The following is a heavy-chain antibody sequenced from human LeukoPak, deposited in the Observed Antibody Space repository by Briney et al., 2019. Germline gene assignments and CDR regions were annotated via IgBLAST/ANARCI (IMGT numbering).Heavy chain of an antibody. CDR3: ARAVERYNFWSGYYRTDYYYCMDV. Sequence: PSETLSLTCTVSGSSINSADYWGWIRQPPGKGLEYIGSIFRSGRAYYNPSLESRITISMDTSKNQFSLKLDSVTAADTAVYYCARAVERYNFWSGYYRTDYYYCMDVWGKGTTVTVSS. J-gene: IGHJ6*03. D-gene: IGHD3-3*01. CDR2: IFRSGRA. V-gene: IGHV4-38-2*02. CDR1: GSSINSADY.